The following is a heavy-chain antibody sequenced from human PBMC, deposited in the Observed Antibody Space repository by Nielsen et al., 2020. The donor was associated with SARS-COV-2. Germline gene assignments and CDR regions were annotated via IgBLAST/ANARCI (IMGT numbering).Heavy chain of an antibody. CDR3: ARAGQVSSGWYRVYYYYYMDV. CDR1: GFTFSSYS. D-gene: IGHD6-19*01. V-gene: IGHV3-21*01. Sequence: GESLKISCAASGFTFSSYSMNWVRQAPGKGLEWVSSISSSSSYIYYADSVKGRFTISRDNAKNSLYLQMNSLRAEDTAVYYCARAGQVSSGWYRVYYYYYMDVWGKGTTVTVSS. CDR2: ISSSSSYI. J-gene: IGHJ6*03.